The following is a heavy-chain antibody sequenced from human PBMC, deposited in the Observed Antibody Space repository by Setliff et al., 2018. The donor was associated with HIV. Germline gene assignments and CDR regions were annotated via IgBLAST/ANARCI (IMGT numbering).Heavy chain of an antibody. V-gene: IGHV3-53*01. CDR1: GFSVSDNY. Sequence: RLSCAASGFSVSDNYMSWVRQAPGKGPEWVSVIYAGGETHYADSMEGRFTISRDNSKNTLYLLMKSLRAEDTAIYYCARDSGGIGGYYYYMDVWGKGTMVTVSS. D-gene: IGHD6-19*01. CDR2: IYAGGET. CDR3: ARDSGGIGGYYYYMDV. J-gene: IGHJ6*03.